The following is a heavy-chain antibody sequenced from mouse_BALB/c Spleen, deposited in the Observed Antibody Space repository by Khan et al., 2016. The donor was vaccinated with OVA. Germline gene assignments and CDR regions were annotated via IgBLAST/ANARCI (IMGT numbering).Heavy chain of an antibody. Sequence: VQLQESGPGLVAPSQSLSITCTVSGFSLISYGVSWVRQPPGKGLECLGVIWGDGSTNYHSALISRLSISKDNSKSQVFLKLNSRQTDDTATYYCVKQNHGTLYAVDYWGQGTSVTVSS. J-gene: IGHJ4*01. V-gene: IGHV2-3*01. CDR2: IWGDGST. D-gene: IGHD2-1*01. CDR3: VKQNHGTLYAVDY. CDR1: GFSLISYG.